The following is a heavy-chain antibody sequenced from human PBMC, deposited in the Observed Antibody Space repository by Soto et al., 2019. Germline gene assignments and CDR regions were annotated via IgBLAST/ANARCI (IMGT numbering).Heavy chain of an antibody. J-gene: IGHJ4*02. CDR2: ISYGGSNK. D-gene: IGHD5-18*01. CDR3: AKDRGDGYSLDY. CDR1: GFTFSSYG. Sequence: HPGGSLRLSCAASGFTFSSYGMHWVRQAPGKGLEWVAVISYGGSNKYYADSVKGRFTISRDNSKNTLYLQMNSLRAEDTAVYYCAKDRGDGYSLDYWGQGTLVTVSS. V-gene: IGHV3-30*18.